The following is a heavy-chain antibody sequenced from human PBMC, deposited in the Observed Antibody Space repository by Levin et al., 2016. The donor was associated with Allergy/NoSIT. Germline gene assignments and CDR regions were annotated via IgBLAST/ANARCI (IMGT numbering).Heavy chain of an antibody. J-gene: IGHJ4*02. CDR1: GFTFSDYY. D-gene: IGHD3-9*01. Sequence: GESLKISCAASGFTFSDYYMSWIRQAPGKGLEWVSYISSSSSTIYYADSVKGRFTISRDNAKNSLYLQMNSLRAEDTAVYYCARDHSPYDILTGYYIFLFDYWGQGTLVTVSS. CDR3: ARDHSPYDILTGYYIFLFDY. V-gene: IGHV3-11*04. CDR2: ISSSSSTI.